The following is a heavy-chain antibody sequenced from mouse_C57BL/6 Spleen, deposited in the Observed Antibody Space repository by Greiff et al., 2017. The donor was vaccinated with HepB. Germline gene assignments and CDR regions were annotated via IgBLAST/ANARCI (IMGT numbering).Heavy chain of an antibody. CDR3: ARGDYAMDY. CDR2: ISSGSSTI. CDR1: GFTFSDYG. J-gene: IGHJ4*01. V-gene: IGHV5-17*01. Sequence: EVQVVEPGGGLVKPGGSLKLSCAASGFTFSDYGMHWVRQAPEKGLEWVAYISSGSSTIYYADTVKGRFTISRDNAKNPLCLQMTSLTSEDTAMYYCARGDYAMDYWGQGTSVTVAS.